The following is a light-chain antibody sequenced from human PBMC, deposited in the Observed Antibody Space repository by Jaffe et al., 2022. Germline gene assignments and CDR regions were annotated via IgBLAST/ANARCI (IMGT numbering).Light chain of an antibody. Sequence: DIQLTQSPSFLSASIGDRVTITCRASQDISSYLAWYQQKPGKAPRLLIYATSTLQSGVPSRFSGSGSGTDFTLTISSLQPEDFATYYCQQLNIYPVTFGGGTKVDIK. CDR3: QQLNIYPVT. J-gene: IGKJ4*01. CDR2: ATS. CDR1: QDISSY. V-gene: IGKV1-9*01.